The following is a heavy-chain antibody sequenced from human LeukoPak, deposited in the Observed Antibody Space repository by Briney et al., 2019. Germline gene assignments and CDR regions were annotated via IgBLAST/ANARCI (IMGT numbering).Heavy chain of an antibody. V-gene: IGHV3-30*03. CDR2: ISYDGGNK. CDR3: ARAMDV. CDR1: GFTFSSYG. J-gene: IGHJ6*02. Sequence: GGSLRLSCVASGFTFSSYGMHWVRQAPGKGLEWVAVISYDGGNKYYADSVKGRFTISRDNSKNTLYLQMNSLRAEDTAVYYCARAMDVWGQGTTVTVSS.